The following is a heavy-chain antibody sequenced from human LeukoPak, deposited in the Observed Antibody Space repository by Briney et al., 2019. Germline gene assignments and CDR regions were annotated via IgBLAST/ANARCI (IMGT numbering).Heavy chain of an antibody. CDR2: ISGSGGST. CDR3: AKDDRTYWLLYDY. D-gene: IGHD3-9*01. CDR1: GFTFSSYA. J-gene: IGHJ4*02. V-gene: IGHV3-23*01. Sequence: GGSLRLSCALSGFTFSSYAMSWVRESPGKGLEWFSAISGSGGSTYYADSVKGRFTISRDNSKNTLYLQMNSLRAEDTAVYYCAKDDRTYWLLYDYWGQGTLVTVSS.